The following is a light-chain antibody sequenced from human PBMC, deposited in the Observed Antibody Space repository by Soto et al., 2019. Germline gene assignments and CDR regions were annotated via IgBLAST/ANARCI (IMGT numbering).Light chain of an antibody. V-gene: IGKV3-20*01. Sequence: EIVLTPSPATLSLSPVERVTLSCMASESVDINLAWYQQKPGQAPRLLIFGASKRATGIPDRFSGSGSGRGFTLTISGLEPEDFAVYYCQQYGSSPLISFGQGTQLEIK. CDR2: GAS. CDR1: ESVDIN. J-gene: IGKJ5*01. CDR3: QQYGSSPLIS.